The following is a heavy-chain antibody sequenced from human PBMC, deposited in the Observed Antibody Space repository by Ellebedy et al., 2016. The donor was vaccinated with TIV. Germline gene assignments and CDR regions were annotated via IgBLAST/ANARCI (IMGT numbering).Heavy chain of an antibody. D-gene: IGHD3-9*01. J-gene: IGHJ5*01. CDR3: ARALRNFDGLTSFDP. Sequence: GESLKISCGASGFTFNSYAFHWVRQAPGKGLEWVALISYDATTQYHADSVKGRFTISRDNSRNTLYLQMNSLRPEDTAVYFCARALRNFDGLTSFDPWGQGTLVTVSS. V-gene: IGHV3-30*04. CDR2: ISYDATTQ. CDR1: GFTFNSYA.